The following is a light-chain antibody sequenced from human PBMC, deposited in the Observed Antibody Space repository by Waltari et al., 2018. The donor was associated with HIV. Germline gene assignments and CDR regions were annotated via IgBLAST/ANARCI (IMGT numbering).Light chain of an antibody. CDR1: EGISRF. J-gene: IGKJ2*01. V-gene: IGKV1-9*01. Sequence: DISLTQSPAYLSASVGDRVTLTCRASEGISRFLAWYQQEPGKAPKLLIYTASTLQSGVPSRFSGSGSGTEFTLTVTSLQPEDFATYYCQQFKSYPFTFGQGTELGIK. CDR2: TAS. CDR3: QQFKSYPFT.